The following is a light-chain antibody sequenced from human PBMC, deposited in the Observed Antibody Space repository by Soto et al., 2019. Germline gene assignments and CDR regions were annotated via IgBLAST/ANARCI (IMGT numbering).Light chain of an antibody. CDR3: CSSAGSSTVV. CDR1: SSDVGSYNL. V-gene: IGLV2-23*01. CDR2: EGS. J-gene: IGLJ3*02. Sequence: QAVVTQPASVSGSPGQSITISCSGTSSDVGSYNLVSWYQQHPGKAPKLMIYEGSKRPSGVSNRFSGSKSGNTASLTISGLQAEDEADYYCCSSAGSSTVVFGGGTKLTVL.